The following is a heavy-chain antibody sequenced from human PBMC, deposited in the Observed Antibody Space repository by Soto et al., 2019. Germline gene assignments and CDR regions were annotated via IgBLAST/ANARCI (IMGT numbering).Heavy chain of an antibody. V-gene: IGHV1-69*02. CDR1: GGTFSSYT. D-gene: IGHD2-15*01. CDR3: ARGRGGRGDY. Sequence: QVQLVQSGAEVKKPGSSVKVSCKASGGTFSSYTINWVRQAPGQVLEWMGMIIPILGIANYAQKFQDSVTITADKSTSTAYMELSSLISEDTAVYYCARGRGGRGDYWGQGTLVTVSS. J-gene: IGHJ4*02. CDR2: IIPILGIA.